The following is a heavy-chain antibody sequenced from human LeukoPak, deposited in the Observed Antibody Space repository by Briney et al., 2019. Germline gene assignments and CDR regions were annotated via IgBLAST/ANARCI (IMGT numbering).Heavy chain of an antibody. D-gene: IGHD2-2*01. CDR2: TSGSGGST. Sequence: GGSLRLSCAASGFTFSSFAMTWVRQAPGKGLEWVSTTSGSGGSTFSADSVKGRFTISRDNSKNTLYLQMNSLRAEDTAVYYCARLGYCSSIRCPNFDYWGQETLVTVSS. CDR1: GFTFSSFA. V-gene: IGHV3-23*01. J-gene: IGHJ4*02. CDR3: ARLGYCSSIRCPNFDY.